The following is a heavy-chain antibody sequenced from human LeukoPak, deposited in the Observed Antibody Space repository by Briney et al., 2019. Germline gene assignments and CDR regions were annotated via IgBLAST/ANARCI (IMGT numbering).Heavy chain of an antibody. CDR1: GFTFSSYG. J-gene: IGHJ4*02. CDR2: ISYDGTNT. V-gene: IGHV3-30*18. Sequence: GGSLRLSCAASGFTFSSYGLHWVRQAPGKGLEWVAIISYDGTNTYYADSVKGRFTISRDNSKNTLYLQMNSLRAEDTAVYYCAKVAPQWLVLDYWGQGTVATVSS. D-gene: IGHD6-19*01. CDR3: AKVAPQWLVLDY.